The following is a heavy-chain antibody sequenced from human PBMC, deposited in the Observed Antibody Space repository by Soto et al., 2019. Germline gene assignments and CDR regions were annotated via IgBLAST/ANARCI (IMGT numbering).Heavy chain of an antibody. J-gene: IGHJ4*02. CDR2: IKSKTDGGTT. CDR1: GFTFSNAW. Sequence: GESLKISCAASGFTFSNAWMSWVRQAPGKGLEWVGRIKSKTDGGTTDYAAPVKGRFTISRDDSKNTLYLQMNSLKTEDTAVYYCTTDPPPYSSGWYLGGYWGQGTLVTVSS. CDR3: TTDPPPYSSGWYLGGY. V-gene: IGHV3-15*01. D-gene: IGHD6-19*01.